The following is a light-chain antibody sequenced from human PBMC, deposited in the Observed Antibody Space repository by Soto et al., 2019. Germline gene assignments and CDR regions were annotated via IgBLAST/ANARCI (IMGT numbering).Light chain of an antibody. CDR1: QSVNRY. CDR3: QQYGSLSWT. J-gene: IGKJ1*01. V-gene: IGKV3-11*01. CDR2: DAS. Sequence: EIVLTQSPATLSLSPGERATLSCWASQSVNRYLVWYQQKPGQAPRLLMYDASKRATGIPARFSGSGSGTDFTLTISSLEPEDFAVYYCQQYGSLSWTFGQGTKVDIK.